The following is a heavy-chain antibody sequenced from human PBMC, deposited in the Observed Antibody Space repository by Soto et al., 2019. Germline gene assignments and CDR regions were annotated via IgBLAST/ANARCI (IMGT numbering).Heavy chain of an antibody. CDR1: GFTFISYG. CDR2: ISYDGSNK. Sequence: GGSLILSCAASGFTFISYGMHWVRQAPGKGLEWVAVISYDGSNKYYADSVKGRFTISRDNSKNTLYLQMNSLRAEDTAVYYCARDYYRFNSGYGFSMDVWGQGTTVTVSS. J-gene: IGHJ6*02. CDR3: ARDYYRFNSGYGFSMDV. V-gene: IGHV3-30*03. D-gene: IGHD5-12*01.